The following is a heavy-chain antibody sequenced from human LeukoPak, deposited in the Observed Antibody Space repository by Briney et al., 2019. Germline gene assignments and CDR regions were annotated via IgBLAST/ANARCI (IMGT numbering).Heavy chain of an antibody. CDR3: ARDDRDTAMAPTDY. J-gene: IGHJ4*02. CDR2: ISAYNGNT. D-gene: IGHD5-18*01. V-gene: IGHV1-18*01. CDR1: GYTFTSYG. Sequence: ASVKVSCKASGYTFTSYGISWVRQAPGRGLEWMGWISAYNGNTNYAQKLQGRVTMTTDTSTSTAYMELRSLRSDDTAVYYCARDDRDTAMAPTDYWGQGTLVTVSS.